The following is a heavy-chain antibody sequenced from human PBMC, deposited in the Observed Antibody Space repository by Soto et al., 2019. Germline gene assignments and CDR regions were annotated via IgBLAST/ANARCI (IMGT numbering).Heavy chain of an antibody. CDR3: AKSGYYDSSGPFDY. CDR2: ISWNSGSI. J-gene: IGHJ4*02. D-gene: IGHD3-22*01. CDR1: GFTFDDYA. V-gene: IGHV3-9*01. Sequence: GGSLRLSCAASGFTFDDYAMHWVRQAPGKGLEWVSGISWNSGSIGYADSVKGRFTISRDNAKNSLYLQMNSLRAEDTALYYCAKSGYYDSSGPFDYWGQGTLVTVSS.